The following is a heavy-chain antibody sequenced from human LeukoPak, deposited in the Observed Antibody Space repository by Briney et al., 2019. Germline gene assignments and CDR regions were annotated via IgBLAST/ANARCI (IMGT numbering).Heavy chain of an antibody. D-gene: IGHD3-3*01. CDR1: GGSFSGYY. V-gene: IGHV4-34*01. J-gene: IGHJ5*02. CDR2: INHSGST. CDR3: ARGAGRITIFGVLPNWFDP. Sequence: SETLSLTCAVYGGSFSGYYWSWIRQPPGKGLEWSGEINHSGSTSYNPSLKSRVTISVDTSKNQFSLKLSSVTASDIAVYYCARGAGRITIFGVLPNWFDPWGQGTLVTVSS.